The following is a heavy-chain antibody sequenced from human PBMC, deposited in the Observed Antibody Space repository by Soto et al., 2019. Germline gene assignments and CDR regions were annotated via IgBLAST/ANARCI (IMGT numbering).Heavy chain of an antibody. J-gene: IGHJ3*02. CDR3: ARHEYSSSWYAFDI. CDR1: GGSISSYY. D-gene: IGHD6-13*01. CDR2: IYYSGST. Sequence: QVQLQESGPGLVKPSETLSLTCTVSGGSISSYYWSWIRQPPGKGLEWIGYIYYSGSTNYNPSLKSRVTISVDTSKNQFSLKLSSVTAADTAVYYCARHEYSSSWYAFDIWGQGTMVTVSS. V-gene: IGHV4-59*08.